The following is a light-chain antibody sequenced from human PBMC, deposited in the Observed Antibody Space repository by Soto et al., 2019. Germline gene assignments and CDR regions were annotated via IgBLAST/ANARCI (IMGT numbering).Light chain of an antibody. CDR2: DVS. Sequence: QSVLTQPASVSGSPGQSITISCTGTSSDVGGYNYVSWYQQFPGKAPKLIISDVSRRPSGVSDRFSGSKSGNTASLTISGLQAEDEAVYYCSSYTSGSALGVFGTGTKVTVL. V-gene: IGLV2-14*01. J-gene: IGLJ1*01. CDR1: SSDVGGYNY. CDR3: SSYTSGSALGV.